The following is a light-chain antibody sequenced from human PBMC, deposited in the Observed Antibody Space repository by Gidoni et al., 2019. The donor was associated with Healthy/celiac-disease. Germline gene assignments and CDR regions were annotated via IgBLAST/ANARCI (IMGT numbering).Light chain of an antibody. CDR2: DVT. V-gene: IGLV2-14*01. CDR1: SSDVGGYNY. Sequence: QSALTQPASVSGSPGQSITISCTGTSSDVGGYNYVSWYQQHPGKAPKLIIDDVTNRPSGVSNRFSGSKSGNTASLTISGLQAEDEADYHCTSYTSSSTYVFGTGTKVTVL. J-gene: IGLJ1*01. CDR3: TSYTSSSTYV.